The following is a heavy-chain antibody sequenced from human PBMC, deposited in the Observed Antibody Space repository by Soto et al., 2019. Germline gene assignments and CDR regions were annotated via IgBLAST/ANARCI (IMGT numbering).Heavy chain of an antibody. V-gene: IGHV4-30-4*01. CDR2: IYYSGST. CDR1: GGSISSGDYY. D-gene: IGHD2-8*01. Sequence: SETLSLTCTVSGGSISSGDYYRSWIRQPPGKGLEWIGYIYYSGSTYYNPSLKSRVTISVDTSKNQFSLKLSSVTAADTAVYYCARDQWLMNWFDPWGQGTLVTVPS. CDR3: ARDQWLMNWFDP. J-gene: IGHJ5*02.